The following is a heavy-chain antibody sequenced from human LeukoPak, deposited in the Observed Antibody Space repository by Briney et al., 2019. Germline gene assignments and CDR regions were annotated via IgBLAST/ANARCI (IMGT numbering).Heavy chain of an antibody. Sequence: PGGSLRLSCAASGFSFTTYNMNWVRQAPGKGLEWVAVISYDGSREYYADSVKGRFTISRDNSRNTLYLQINSLRAEDTAVYYCARAGPYGSGSYCAYWGHGTLVTVSS. CDR3: ARAGPYGSGSYCAY. J-gene: IGHJ4*01. CDR2: ISYDGSRE. V-gene: IGHV3-30*03. D-gene: IGHD3-10*01. CDR1: GFSFTTYN.